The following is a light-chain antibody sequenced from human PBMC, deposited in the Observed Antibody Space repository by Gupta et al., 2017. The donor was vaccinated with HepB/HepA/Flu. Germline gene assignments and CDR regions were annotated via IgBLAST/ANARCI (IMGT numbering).Light chain of an antibody. Sequence: EIVMTQSPATLSVSPGERATLSCRASQSVGYNLAWYQHKPGQAPRLLIYGASTRATGIPARCSGSGAGTEGTLTISSQQTEDSAVYYCKHYNKWHPHWTFGQGTKVEV. J-gene: IGKJ1*01. CDR2: GAS. V-gene: IGKV3-15*01. CDR1: QSVGYN. CDR3: KHYNKWHPHWT.